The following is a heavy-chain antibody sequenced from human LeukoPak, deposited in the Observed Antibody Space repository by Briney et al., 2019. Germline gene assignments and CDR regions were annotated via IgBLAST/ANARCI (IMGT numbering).Heavy chain of an antibody. Sequence: GGSLRLSCAASGFTFSNYGMHWVHQAPGKGLEWVAVISYDGSNKYYADSVKGRFTLSRDNSKNTLYLQLNSLRAEDAAVYYCAKDYSDSSGYLDYWGQGTLVTVSS. J-gene: IGHJ4*02. D-gene: IGHD3-22*01. CDR2: ISYDGSNK. CDR1: GFTFSNYG. V-gene: IGHV3-30*18. CDR3: AKDYSDSSGYLDY.